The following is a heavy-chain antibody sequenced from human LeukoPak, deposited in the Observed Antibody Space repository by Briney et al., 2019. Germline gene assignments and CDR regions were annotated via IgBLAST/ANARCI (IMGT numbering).Heavy chain of an antibody. CDR3: ARQHQQLVPIGYYYYMDV. J-gene: IGHJ6*03. CDR2: ISSSGSTI. V-gene: IGHV3-48*03. D-gene: IGHD6-13*01. Sequence: GGSLRLSCAAFGFTFSSYEMNWVRQAPGKGLEWLSYISSSGSTIFYADSVKGRFTISRDNAKNSLYLQLNSLRAEDTAVYYCARQHQQLVPIGYYYYMDVWGKGTTVTVSS. CDR1: GFTFSSYE.